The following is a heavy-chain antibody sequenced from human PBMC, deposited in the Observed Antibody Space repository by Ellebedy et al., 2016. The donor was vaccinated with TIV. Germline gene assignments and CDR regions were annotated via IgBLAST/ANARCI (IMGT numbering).Heavy chain of an antibody. J-gene: IGHJ6*02. CDR3: ARVPPYYFGSGNYSGYYYGMDV. CDR1: GYTFTGYY. V-gene: IGHV1-46*01. D-gene: IGHD3-10*01. CDR2: INPNGGTT. Sequence: AASVKVSCKASGYTFTGYYMHWVRQAPGQGLEWMGIINPNGGTTTYARKFQGRVTMTSDTSTSTVYMELSSLRSEDTAVYYCARVPPYYFGSGNYSGYYYGMDVWGQGTTVTVS.